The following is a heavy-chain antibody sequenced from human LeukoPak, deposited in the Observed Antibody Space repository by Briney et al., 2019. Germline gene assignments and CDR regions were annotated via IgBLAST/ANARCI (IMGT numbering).Heavy chain of an antibody. J-gene: IGHJ4*02. CDR3: AREGGSSSVAHNFDY. CDR2: IYYSGST. Sequence: SQTLSLTCTVSGGSISSGGYYWSWIRQHPGKGLEWIGYIYYSGSTYYNPSLKSRVTISVDTSKNQFSLKLSSVTAADTAVCYCAREGGSSSVAHNFDYWGQGTLVTVSS. V-gene: IGHV4-31*03. CDR1: GGSISSGGYY. D-gene: IGHD6-6*01.